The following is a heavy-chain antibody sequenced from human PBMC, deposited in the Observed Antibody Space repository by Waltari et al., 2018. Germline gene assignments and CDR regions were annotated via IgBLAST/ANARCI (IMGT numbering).Heavy chain of an antibody. CDR1: GYSISSGYY. CDR3: ARDKTDSGMDV. V-gene: IGHV4-38-2*02. CDR2: IYHSGRT. Sequence: QVQLQESGPGLVKPSETLSLTCAVSGYSISSGYYWGWIRQPPGKGLEWIGSIYHSGRTYYNPALKSRVTISVDTSKNQFSLKLSSVTAADTAVYYCARDKTDSGMDVWGQGTTVTVSS. J-gene: IGHJ6*02.